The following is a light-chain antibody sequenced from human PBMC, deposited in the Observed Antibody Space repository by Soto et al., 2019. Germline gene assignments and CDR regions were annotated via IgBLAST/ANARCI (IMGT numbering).Light chain of an antibody. CDR2: GAS. CDR3: QRYNNWPPFT. J-gene: IGKJ2*01. CDR1: QSVNSN. V-gene: IGKV3-15*01. Sequence: EIVMTQSPATLSVSPGDRATLSCRASQSVNSNLAWYQQKPGQAPRLLIYGASTRATGVPARFSGSGSGTEFTLTISSLQSEDFAVYYCQRYNNWPPFTFGQGTKLEIK.